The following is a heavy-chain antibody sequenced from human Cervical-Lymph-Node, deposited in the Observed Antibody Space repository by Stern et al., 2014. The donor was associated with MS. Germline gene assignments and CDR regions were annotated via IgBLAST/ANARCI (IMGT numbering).Heavy chain of an antibody. Sequence: EVQLVESGGGLAQPGGSLRLSCAASGLTVSSNSITWVRQAPGKGLGWVSLIYAGSITHYADSVKGRFTISRDNSENILYLQMNSLRVEDTAVYYCTREMAARRFDPWGQGTLVIVSS. CDR2: IYAGSIT. D-gene: IGHD6-6*01. CDR1: GLTVSSNS. V-gene: IGHV3-66*01. J-gene: IGHJ5*02. CDR3: TREMAARRFDP.